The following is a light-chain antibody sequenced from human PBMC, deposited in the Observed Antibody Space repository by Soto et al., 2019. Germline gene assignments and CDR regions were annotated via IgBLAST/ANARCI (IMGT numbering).Light chain of an antibody. CDR1: GSDVGRYNY. CDR3: CSSTSSSPYV. Sequence: QSVLTQPASVSGSPGQSITISCTGTGSDVGRYNYVSWYQQYPGKAPKLTIYDVSNRPLGVSNRFSGSKSGNTASLTISGRQAEDEADYYCCSSTSSSPYVFGTGTKVTVL. CDR2: DVS. J-gene: IGLJ1*01. V-gene: IGLV2-14*01.